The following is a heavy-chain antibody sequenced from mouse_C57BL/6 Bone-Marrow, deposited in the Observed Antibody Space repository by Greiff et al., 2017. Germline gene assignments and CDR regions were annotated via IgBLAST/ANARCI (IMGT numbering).Heavy chain of an antibody. J-gene: IGHJ3*01. Sequence: VQLQQPGAELVKPGASVKMSCKASGYTFTSYWITWVKPRPGQGLEWIGDIYPGSGSTNYNEKFKSKATLTVDTSSSTAYMQLSSLTSEDSAVYYCAREGYDYSWFAYWGQGTLVTVSA. CDR3: AREGYDYSWFAY. CDR2: IYPGSGST. V-gene: IGHV1-55*01. CDR1: GYTFTSYW. D-gene: IGHD2-4*01.